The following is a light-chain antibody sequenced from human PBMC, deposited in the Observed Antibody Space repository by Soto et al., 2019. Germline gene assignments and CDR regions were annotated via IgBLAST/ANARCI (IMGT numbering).Light chain of an antibody. CDR1: SSDVGGYNY. CDR2: DVS. V-gene: IGLV2-14*01. Sequence: QSALTQPASVSRSPGQSIPISCTGTSSDVGGYNYVSWYQQHPGKAPKLMIYDVSDRPSGVSNRFSGSKSGNTASLTISGLQAEHEADYYCSSYTSSSTYVFGTGTKVTVL. CDR3: SSYTSSSTYV. J-gene: IGLJ1*01.